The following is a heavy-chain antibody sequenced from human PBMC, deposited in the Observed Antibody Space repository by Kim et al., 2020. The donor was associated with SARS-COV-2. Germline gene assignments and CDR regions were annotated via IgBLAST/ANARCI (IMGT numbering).Heavy chain of an antibody. D-gene: IGHD6-13*01. CDR3: ARGDPGDIAAAGEFDY. Sequence: ASVKVSCKASGYTFTGYYMHWVRQAPGQGLEWMGWINPNSGGTNYAQKFQGRVTMTRDTSISTAYMELSRLRSDDTAVYYCARGDPGDIAAAGEFDYWGQGTLVTVSS. V-gene: IGHV1-2*02. J-gene: IGHJ4*02. CDR1: GYTFTGYY. CDR2: INPNSGGT.